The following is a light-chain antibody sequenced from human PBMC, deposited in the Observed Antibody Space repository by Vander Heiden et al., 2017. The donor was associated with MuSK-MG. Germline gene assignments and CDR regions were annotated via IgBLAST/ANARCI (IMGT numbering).Light chain of an antibody. V-gene: IGKV4-1*01. CDR2: WAS. J-gene: IGKJ3*01. Sequence: DIVMTQSPDSLAVPLGERATINCKSSQSVLNRCNNRNSLAWYQKKPGQPPKLLISWASTRESGVPARFSGSESGTDFTLTISGLQAEDVAVYYCQQYYTTLTFGPGTKVEIK. CDR3: QQYYTTLT. CDR1: QSVLNRCNNRNS.